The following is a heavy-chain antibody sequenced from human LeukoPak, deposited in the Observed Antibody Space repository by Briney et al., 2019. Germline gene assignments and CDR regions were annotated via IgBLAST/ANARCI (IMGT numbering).Heavy chain of an antibody. CDR3: ARASIDFDWSFPFDY. CDR2: IYYSGST. Sequence: SETLSLTCTVSGGSISSGGYYWSWIRQHPGKGLEWIGYIYYSGSTYYNPSLKSRVTISVDTSKNQFSLKLSSVTAADTAVYYCARASIDFDWSFPFDYWGQGTLVTVSS. V-gene: IGHV4-31*03. J-gene: IGHJ4*02. CDR1: GGSISSGGYY. D-gene: IGHD3-9*01.